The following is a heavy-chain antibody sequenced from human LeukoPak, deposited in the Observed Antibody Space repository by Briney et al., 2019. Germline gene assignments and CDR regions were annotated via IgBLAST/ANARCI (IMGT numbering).Heavy chain of an antibody. J-gene: IGHJ4*02. Sequence: ASVKVSCKASGYTFNSYDISWVRQAPGQGLEWMAWISTYNGNTNYAQKVQGRATMTTDTSTSTAYMELRSLRSDDTAVYYCARDTTTVTTRFDYWGQGTLVTVSS. V-gene: IGHV1-18*01. CDR1: GYTFNSYD. D-gene: IGHD4-11*01. CDR2: ISTYNGNT. CDR3: ARDTTTVTTRFDY.